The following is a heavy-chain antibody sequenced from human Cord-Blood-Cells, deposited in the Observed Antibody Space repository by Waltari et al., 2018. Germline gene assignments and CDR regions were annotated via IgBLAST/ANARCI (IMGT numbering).Heavy chain of an antibody. CDR1: GYSISSGYY. CDR2: IYHSGST. CDR3: ARVEGYSSGWYEY. V-gene: IGHV4-38-2*01. J-gene: IGHJ4*02. D-gene: IGHD6-19*01. Sequence: QVQLQESGPGLVKPSETLSLTCAVSGYSISSGYYWGWIRQPPGKGLEWIGSIYHSGSTYYNPSPKSRVTISVDTSKNQFSLKLSSVTAADTAVYYCARVEGYSSGWYEYWGQGTLVTVSS.